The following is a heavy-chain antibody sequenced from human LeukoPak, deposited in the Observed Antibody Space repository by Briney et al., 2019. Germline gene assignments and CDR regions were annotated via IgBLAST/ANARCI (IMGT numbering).Heavy chain of an antibody. CDR3: ARVSQRAFDI. J-gene: IGHJ3*02. Sequence: SETLSLTCTVSGGSISSSSYYWGGIRQPPGKGLEWIGSIYYSGSTYYNPSLKSRVTISVDTSKNQVSLKLSSVTAADTAVYYCARVSQRAFDIWGQGTMVTVSS. V-gene: IGHV4-39*07. CDR1: GGSISSSSYY. CDR2: IYYSGST.